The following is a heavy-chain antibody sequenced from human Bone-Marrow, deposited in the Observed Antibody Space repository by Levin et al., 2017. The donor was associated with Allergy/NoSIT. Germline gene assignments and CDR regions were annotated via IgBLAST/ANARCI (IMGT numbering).Heavy chain of an antibody. V-gene: IGHV3-74*01. J-gene: IGHJ4*02. CDR2: TNEDGSIK. CDR1: GFTFSRYW. D-gene: IGHD4/OR15-4a*01. Sequence: PGGSLRLSCAASGFTFSRYWMHWVRQAPGKGLEWVSRTNEDGSIKTYADSVKDRFSISRDNVKNTLYLHMNSLRAEDTAVYYCSRDHLGADDYWGQGTLVTVSA. CDR3: SRDHLGADDY.